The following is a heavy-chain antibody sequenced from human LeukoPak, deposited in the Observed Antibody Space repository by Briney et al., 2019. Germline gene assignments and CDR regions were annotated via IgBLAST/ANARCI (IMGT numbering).Heavy chain of an antibody. Sequence: GASVKVSCKASGYTFTSYGISWVRQAPGQGLEWMGWISAYNGNTNYAQKLQGRVTMTTDTSTSTAYMELRSLRSGDTAVCYCASVAAAANLGYWGQGTLVTVSS. V-gene: IGHV1-18*01. J-gene: IGHJ4*02. CDR1: GYTFTSYG. D-gene: IGHD6-13*01. CDR3: ASVAAAANLGY. CDR2: ISAYNGNT.